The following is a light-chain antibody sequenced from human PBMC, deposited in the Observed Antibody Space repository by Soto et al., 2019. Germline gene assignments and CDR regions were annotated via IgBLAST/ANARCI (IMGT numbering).Light chain of an antibody. CDR3: AAWDDSLSGRV. CDR2: RNN. J-gene: IGLJ2*01. Sequence: SVLTQPPSASGTPGQRVTISCSGSSSNIGSNYVYWYQQLPGTAPKVLIYRNNQRPSGVPDRFSGSKSGTSASLAISGLRSEDEADYYCAAWDDSLSGRVFGGGTQLTVL. V-gene: IGLV1-47*01. CDR1: SSNIGSNY.